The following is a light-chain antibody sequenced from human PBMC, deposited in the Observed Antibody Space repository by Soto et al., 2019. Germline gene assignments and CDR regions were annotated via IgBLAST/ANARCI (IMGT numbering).Light chain of an antibody. J-gene: IGLJ3*02. Sequence: QAVVTQAPSRTVSPGGTGTLTCGSSTGAVTSGHFPNWFQQKPAQAPRTLMYDTTNKQSWTPVRFSGSLLGGKAALTLSGAQPEDEDDYYRLLPYSDAWVFGGGTQL. CDR3: LLPYSDAWV. V-gene: IGLV7-46*01. CDR1: TGAVTSGHF. CDR2: DTT.